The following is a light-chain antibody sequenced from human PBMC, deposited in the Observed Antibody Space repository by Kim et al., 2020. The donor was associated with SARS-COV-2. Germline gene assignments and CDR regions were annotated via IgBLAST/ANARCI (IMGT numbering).Light chain of an antibody. CDR1: ESVGGN. J-gene: IGKJ2*01. Sequence: VSPGERASLYSRASESVGGNLAWYRQRPGQAPRLLIHGASTRATGIPARFSGSGSGTEFTLTISSLQSEDFAVYYCQQYNTWPMFTFGQGTKLEI. V-gene: IGKV3-15*01. CDR2: GAS. CDR3: QQYNTWPMFT.